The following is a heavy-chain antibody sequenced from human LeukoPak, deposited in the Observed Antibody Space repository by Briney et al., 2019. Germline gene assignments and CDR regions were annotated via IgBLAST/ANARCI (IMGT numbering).Heavy chain of an antibody. CDR2: IYSGGST. CDR1: GFTVSSNY. V-gene: IGHV3-53*01. Sequence: PGGSLRLSCAASGFTVSSNYMSWVRQAPGKGLEWVSVIYSGGSTYYADSVKGRFTISRDNSKNTLYLQMNSLRAEDTAVYYCARDTLAVAGFDYWGQGTLVTVSS. CDR3: ARDTLAVAGFDY. J-gene: IGHJ4*02. D-gene: IGHD6-19*01.